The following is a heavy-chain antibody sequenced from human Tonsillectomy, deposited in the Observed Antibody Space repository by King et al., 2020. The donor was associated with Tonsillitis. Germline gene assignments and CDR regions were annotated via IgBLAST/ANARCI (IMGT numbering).Heavy chain of an antibody. J-gene: IGHJ4*02. V-gene: IGHV4-34*01. D-gene: IGHD3-3*01. Sequence: VQLQQWGAGLLKPSETLSLTCAVYGGSFSTYYWSWIRQPPGKGLEWIGEINHSGSTNYNPSLKSRVTISVDTSKNQFSLKVSSVTAADTALYYCARGSLTIFGVATHYWGQGTLVTVSS. CDR1: GGSFSTYY. CDR2: INHSGST. CDR3: ARGSLTIFGVATHY.